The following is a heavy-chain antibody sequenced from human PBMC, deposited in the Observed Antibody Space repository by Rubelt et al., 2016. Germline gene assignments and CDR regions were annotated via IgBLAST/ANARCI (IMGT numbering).Heavy chain of an antibody. J-gene: IGHJ4*02. Sequence: VQLVESGGGLVKPGGSLRLSCAASGFTFSSYSINWVRQAPGKGLEWVSYISSSSSTIYYADSVKGRFTISRDNAKNSLYLQMNSLRDEDTAVYYCARDPEFHYSNYDDDYWGQGTLVTVSS. CDR2: ISSSSSTI. CDR3: ARDPEFHYSNYDDDY. V-gene: IGHV3-48*02. CDR1: GFTFSSYS. D-gene: IGHD4-11*01.